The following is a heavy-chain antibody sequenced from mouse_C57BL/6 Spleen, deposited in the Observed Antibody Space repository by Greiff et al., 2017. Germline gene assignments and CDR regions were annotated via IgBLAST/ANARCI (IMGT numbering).Heavy chain of an antibody. D-gene: IGHD2-4*01. CDR1: GFTFSNYW. CDR2: IRLKSDNYAT. V-gene: IGHV6-3*01. J-gene: IGHJ3*01. Sequence: EVKLQESGGGLVQPGGSMKLSCVASGFTFSNYWMNWVRQSPEKGLEWVAQIRLKSDNYATPYAESVKGRFTISRDDSKSSVYLQMNNLRAEDTGIYYCTDDYDTWFAYWGQGTLVTVSA. CDR3: TDDYDTWFAY.